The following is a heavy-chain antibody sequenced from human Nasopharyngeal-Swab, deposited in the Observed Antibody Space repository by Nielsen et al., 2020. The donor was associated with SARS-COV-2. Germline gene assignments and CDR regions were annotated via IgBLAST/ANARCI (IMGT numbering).Heavy chain of an antibody. CDR1: GFTFSNAW. Sequence: GESLKISCAASGFTFSNAWMSWVRQAPGKGLEWVGRIRSKTDGGTTEYAAPVKGRFTISRDDSKNTLYLQMNSLKTEDTAVYYCTTDPSLLWFGELFYYYGMDVWGQGTTVTVSS. V-gene: IGHV3-15*01. J-gene: IGHJ6*02. D-gene: IGHD3-10*01. CDR3: TTDPSLLWFGELFYYYGMDV. CDR2: IRSKTDGGTT.